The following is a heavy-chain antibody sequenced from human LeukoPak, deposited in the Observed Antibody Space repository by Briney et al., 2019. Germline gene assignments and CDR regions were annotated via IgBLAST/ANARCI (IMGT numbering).Heavy chain of an antibody. V-gene: IGHV4-34*01. Sequence: SETLSLTCAVYGGSFSGYYWSWIRQPPGKGLEWIGEINHSGSTNYNPSLKSRVTISVDTSKNQFSLKLSSVTAADTAVYYCARLGVEWELADYWGQGTLVTVSS. CDR3: ARLGVEWELADY. D-gene: IGHD1-26*01. CDR1: GGSFSGYY. CDR2: INHSGST. J-gene: IGHJ4*02.